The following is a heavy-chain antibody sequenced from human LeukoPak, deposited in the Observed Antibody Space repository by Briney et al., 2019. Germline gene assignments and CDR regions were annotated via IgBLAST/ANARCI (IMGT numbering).Heavy chain of an antibody. V-gene: IGHV3-48*02. CDR2: ISGSSDAI. D-gene: IGHD3-10*01. J-gene: IGHJ6*02. CDR1: GFTFTIYS. CDR3: ARYFGDPQGMDV. Sequence: GGSLRLSCAASGFTFTIYSMNWVRQAPGKGLEWVSYISGSSDAIYYADSVKGRFTISRDNARNSLYLQMNSLRDEDTAVYYCARYFGDPQGMDVWGQGTTVTVSS.